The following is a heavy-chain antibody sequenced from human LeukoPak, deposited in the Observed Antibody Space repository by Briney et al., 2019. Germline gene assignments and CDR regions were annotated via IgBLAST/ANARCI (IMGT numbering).Heavy chain of an antibody. D-gene: IGHD3-10*01. CDR2: INHGGST. V-gene: IGHV4-34*01. CDR1: GGSFSGYY. Sequence: SETLSLTCAVYGGSFSGYYWSWIRQPPGKGLEWIGEINHGGSTNYNPSLKSRVTISVDTSKNQFSLKLSSVTAADTAVYYCARGVYYYGIDYWGQGTLVTVSS. CDR3: ARGVYYYGIDY. J-gene: IGHJ4*02.